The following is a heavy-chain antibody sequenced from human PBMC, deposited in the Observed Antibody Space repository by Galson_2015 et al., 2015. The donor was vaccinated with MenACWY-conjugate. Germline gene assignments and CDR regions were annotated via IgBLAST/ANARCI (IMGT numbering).Heavy chain of an antibody. CDR3: AREDLAWAFGLDY. CDR2: ITSGSDYI. D-gene: IGHD2/OR15-2a*01. V-gene: IGHV3-21*01. CDR1: GFTFNTHT. J-gene: IGHJ4*02. Sequence: SLRLSCAASGFTFNTHTMNWVRQAPGEGLEWVSSITSGSDYIYYADSVKGRFTVSRDNAVNSLYLQMNSLRPEDTAVYYCAREDLAWAFGLDYWGQGTLVTVSS.